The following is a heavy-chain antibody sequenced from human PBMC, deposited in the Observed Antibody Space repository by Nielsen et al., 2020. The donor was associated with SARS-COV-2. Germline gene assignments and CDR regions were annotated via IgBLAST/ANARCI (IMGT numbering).Heavy chain of an antibody. J-gene: IGHJ4*02. D-gene: IGHD3-10*01. CDR2: ISGSGGST. CDR3: AKRPSYYYGSGSYAY. V-gene: IGHV3-23*01. Sequence: GESLKISCTASGFTFGDYAMSWVRQAPGKGLEWVSAISGSGGSTYYADSVKGRFTISGDNSKNTLYLQMNSLRAEDTAVYYCAKRPSYYYGSGSYAYWGQGTLVTVSS. CDR1: GFTFGDYA.